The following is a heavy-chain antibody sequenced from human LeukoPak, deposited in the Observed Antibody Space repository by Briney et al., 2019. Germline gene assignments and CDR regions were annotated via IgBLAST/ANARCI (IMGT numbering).Heavy chain of an antibody. V-gene: IGHV4-39*01. D-gene: IGHD3-3*01. CDR2: IYSGRTI. J-gene: IGHJ5*01. Sequence: PSETLSLTCTISAASISSSSHHWGWIRQSPGKGPEWIGSIYSGRTIYYSPSLNSRVTISVVTSKDQFILQLNSVTAADTAVYYCVRHDGRGGSTMGAFDSWGQGSLVTVSS. CDR3: VRHDGRGGSTMGAFDS. CDR1: AASISSSSHH.